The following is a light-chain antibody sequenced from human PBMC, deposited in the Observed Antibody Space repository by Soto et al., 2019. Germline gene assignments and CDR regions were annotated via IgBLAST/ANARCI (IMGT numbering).Light chain of an antibody. J-gene: IGKJ3*01. CDR1: QSVRSN. CDR3: QQRTNWPPLFT. CDR2: DAS. Sequence: EIVLTQSPATLSLSPGERATLSCGASQSVRSNLAWYQQKPGQAPRLLIYDASKRATGVPARFSGSGFGTDFTLTITSLEAEDFGVYFCQQRTNWPPLFTFGPGTRVDIK. V-gene: IGKV3-11*01.